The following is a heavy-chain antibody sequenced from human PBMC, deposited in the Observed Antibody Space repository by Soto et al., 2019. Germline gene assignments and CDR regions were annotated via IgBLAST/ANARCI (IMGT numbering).Heavy chain of an antibody. J-gene: IGHJ4*02. V-gene: IGHV3-30-3*01. CDR1: GFTFSSYA. CDR2: ISYDGSNK. CDR3: ARELGIAARPIDY. Sequence: GGSLRLSCAASGFTFSSYAMHWVRQAPGKGLEWVAVISYDGSNKYYADSVKGRFTISRDNSKNTLYLQMNSLRAEDTAVYYCARELGIAARPIDYWGQGTLVTVSS. D-gene: IGHD6-6*01.